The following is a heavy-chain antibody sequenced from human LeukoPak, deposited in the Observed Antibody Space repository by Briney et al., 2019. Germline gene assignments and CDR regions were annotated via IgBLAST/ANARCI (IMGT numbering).Heavy chain of an antibody. V-gene: IGHV3-11*01. Sequence: GGSLRLSCAASGFTFSDYYMSWIRQAPGKGLEWVSYISSSGSTIYYADSVKGRFTISRDNAKNSLYLQMNSLRAEDTAVYYCARWVTMVRGVEYYFDYWGQGTLVTVSS. D-gene: IGHD3-10*01. CDR1: GFTFSDYY. CDR3: ARWVTMVRGVEYYFDY. CDR2: ISSSGSTI. J-gene: IGHJ4*02.